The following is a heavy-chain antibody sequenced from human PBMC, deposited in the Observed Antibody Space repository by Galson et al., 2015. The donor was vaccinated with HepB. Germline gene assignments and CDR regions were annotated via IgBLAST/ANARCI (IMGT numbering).Heavy chain of an antibody. Sequence: SLRLSCAASGFIVSSDYMSWVRQAPGKGLEWVSVLNSADGTNYAGSVRGRFTISRDNSKSTLYLQMNSLRAEDTAVYYCVTSSWDDWGQGTLVTVSS. CDR1: GFIVSSDY. CDR2: LNSADGT. V-gene: IGHV3-66*01. CDR3: VTSSWDD. D-gene: IGHD3-16*02. J-gene: IGHJ4*02.